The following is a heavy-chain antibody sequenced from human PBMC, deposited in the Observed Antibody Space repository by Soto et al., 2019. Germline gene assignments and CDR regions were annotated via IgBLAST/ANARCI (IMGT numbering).Heavy chain of an antibody. CDR1: GFTFSSYA. Sequence: PGGSLRLSCAASGFTFSSYAMSWVRQAPGKGLEWVSAISGSGGSTYYADSVKGRFTISRDNSKNTLYLQMNSLRAEDTAVYYCAKDALRDDILTGRIYNWFDPWGQGTLVTVSS. CDR2: ISGSGGST. D-gene: IGHD3-9*01. J-gene: IGHJ5*02. V-gene: IGHV3-23*01. CDR3: AKDALRDDILTGRIYNWFDP.